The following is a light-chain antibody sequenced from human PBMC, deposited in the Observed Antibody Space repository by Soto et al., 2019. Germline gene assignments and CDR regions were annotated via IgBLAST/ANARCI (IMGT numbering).Light chain of an antibody. V-gene: IGLV2-14*03. CDR1: SSDVGRYNY. CDR2: DVS. CDR3: SSFTSSSTFV. J-gene: IGLJ1*01. Sequence: QSALAQPASVSGSRGQSITISCTETSSDVGRYNYVSWFQQHPGKVPKLIIYDVSNWPSGVSDRFSGSKSGNTASLTISGLQPEDEADYYCSSFTSSSTFVFGTGTKLTVL.